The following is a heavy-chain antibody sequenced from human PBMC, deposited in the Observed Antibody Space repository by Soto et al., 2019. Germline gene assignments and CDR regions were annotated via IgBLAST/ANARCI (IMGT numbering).Heavy chain of an antibody. D-gene: IGHD4-17*01. CDR3: AGPAATVIFYSGMDV. V-gene: IGHV3-30-3*01. CDR1: GFTFSDYA. CDR2: ISFDGSNE. Sequence: GGSLRLSCAASGFTFSDYAMHWVRQAPGKGLEWVAIISFDGSNEHYADSVQGRFTISRDNSENTLYLQMNSLRADDTAVYYCAGPAATVIFYSGMDVWGQGTTVTVSS. J-gene: IGHJ6*02.